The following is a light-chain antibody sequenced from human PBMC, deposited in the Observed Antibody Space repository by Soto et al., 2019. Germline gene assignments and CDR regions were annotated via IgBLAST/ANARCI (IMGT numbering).Light chain of an antibody. CDR1: QRISSN. V-gene: IGKV3-15*01. Sequence: EIVLIQSPATLSMSPGESATLSCRASQRISSNLAWYQRRPGQAPRLLIYGASTRATGVPARFSGGGSGTEFTLRINSLQSEDFAVYYCQHYHNSPLTFGQGTKVDIK. CDR3: QHYHNSPLT. J-gene: IGKJ1*01. CDR2: GAS.